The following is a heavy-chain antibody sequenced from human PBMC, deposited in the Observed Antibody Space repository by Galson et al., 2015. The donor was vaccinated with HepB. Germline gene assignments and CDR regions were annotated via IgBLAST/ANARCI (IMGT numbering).Heavy chain of an antibody. CDR2: INLNNGGT. D-gene: IGHD6-19*01. Sequence: SVKVSCKASGYTFTGYHMHWVRQAPGQGLEWMGWINLNNGGTNYAQKFQGRVTMTRDTSISTVYMELSRLRYDDTAVYYCAARITVAGQLDYWGQGTLVTVSS. CDR3: AARITVAGQLDY. V-gene: IGHV1-2*02. J-gene: IGHJ4*02. CDR1: GYTFTGYH.